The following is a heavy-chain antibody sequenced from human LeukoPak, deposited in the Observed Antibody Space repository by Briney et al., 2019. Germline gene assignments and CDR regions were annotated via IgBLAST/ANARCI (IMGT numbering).Heavy chain of an antibody. Sequence: PGGSLRLSCAASGFTFSNYSMNWVRQAPGKGLEWVSSISSSSSYIYYADSVKGRFTISRDNAKNSLYLQMNSLRAEDTAVYYCARDSPTVDYGGYFDYWGQGTLVTVSS. CDR3: ARDSPTVDYGGYFDY. J-gene: IGHJ4*02. D-gene: IGHD4-23*01. V-gene: IGHV3-21*01. CDR1: GFTFSNYS. CDR2: ISSSSSYI.